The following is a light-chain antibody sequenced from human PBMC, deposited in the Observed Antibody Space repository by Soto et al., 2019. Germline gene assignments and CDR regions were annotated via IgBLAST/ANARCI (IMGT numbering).Light chain of an antibody. CDR2: DAS. CDR1: QSISSW. CDR3: QQYNSYSTWT. Sequence: DIPMTQSPSTLSASVGDRVTITCRASQSISSWLAWYQQKPGKAPKLLIYDASSLESGVPSRFSGSASGTEFTLTISSLQPDDFATYYCQQYNSYSTWTFGQGTKVEIK. V-gene: IGKV1-5*01. J-gene: IGKJ1*01.